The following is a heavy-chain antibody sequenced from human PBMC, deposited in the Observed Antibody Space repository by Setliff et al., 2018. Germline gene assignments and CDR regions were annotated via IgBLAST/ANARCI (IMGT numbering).Heavy chain of an antibody. V-gene: IGHV3-30*02. D-gene: IGHD1-26*01. CDR1: GFTLRTYG. J-gene: IGHJ4*02. CDR3: AKDAYKGATTSATDY. Sequence: GSLRLSCAASGFTLRTYGMHWVRQAPGKGPEWVAFIRFDGSITYYSDSVRGRFTISRDNSKNTLYLQMDSLRAVDTAIYYCAKDAYKGATTSATDYWGQGTPVTAPQ. CDR2: IRFDGSIT.